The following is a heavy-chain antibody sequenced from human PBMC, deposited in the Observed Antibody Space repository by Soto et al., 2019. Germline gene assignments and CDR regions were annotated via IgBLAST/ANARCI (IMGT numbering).Heavy chain of an antibody. CDR1: GFTFSSYS. CDR3: APHSGYYDY. CDR2: ISSGSSTI. J-gene: IGHJ4*02. V-gene: IGHV3-48*01. D-gene: IGHD3-22*01. Sequence: EVQLVESGGGLVQPGGSLRLSCAAYGFTFSSYSMNWVRQAPGKGLEWVSYISSGSSTIFYADSVKGRFTISRDNAKNSLYLQMNSLRAEDTAVYYCAPHSGYYDYWGQGTLVTVSS.